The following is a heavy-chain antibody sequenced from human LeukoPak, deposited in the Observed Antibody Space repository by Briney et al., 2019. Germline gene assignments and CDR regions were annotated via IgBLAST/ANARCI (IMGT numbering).Heavy chain of an antibody. D-gene: IGHD3-22*01. CDR1: GFTFGSYS. CDR2: ISSSSSTI. J-gene: IGHJ4*02. Sequence: GGSLRLSCAASGFTFGSYSMNWVRQAPGKGLEWVSHISSSSSTIYYADSVKGRFTISRDNAKNSLYLQMNSLRAEDTAVYYCARPYYDNSGYSFDYWGQGTLVTVSP. V-gene: IGHV3-48*04. CDR3: ARPYYDNSGYSFDY.